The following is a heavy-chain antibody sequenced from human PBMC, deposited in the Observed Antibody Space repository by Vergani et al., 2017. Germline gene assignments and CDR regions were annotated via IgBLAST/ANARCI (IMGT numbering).Heavy chain of an antibody. Sequence: QVQLEESGPGLVKPSETLSLTCTVSGGSFNTYYWSWIRQSPGKGLEWIGYINSTGSTNYNPSLNSLVTISVDTSKNQFSLKLRSVTASYTAAYFCATVMYREEASTGYRLEGMDIWGQGTTVTISS. CDR1: GGSFNTYY. V-gene: IGHV4-59*13. D-gene: IGHD3-9*01. J-gene: IGHJ6*02. CDR3: ATVMYREEASTGYRLEGMDI. CDR2: INSTGST.